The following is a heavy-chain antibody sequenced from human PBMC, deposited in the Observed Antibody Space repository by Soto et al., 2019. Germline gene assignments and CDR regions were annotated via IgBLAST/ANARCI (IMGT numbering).Heavy chain of an antibody. CDR2: IIPALGTA. D-gene: IGHD4-17*01. CDR3: ARPDFGDYWYFDL. V-gene: IGHV1-69*08. CDR1: GGTFSSHT. J-gene: IGHJ2*01. Sequence: QDQLVQSGAEVKKPGSSVKVSCKASGGTFSSHTFSWVRQAPGQGLEWMGRIIPALGTATYAQKFQGRVTITADESATTVSMELNSLRSEDTAVYYCARPDFGDYWYFDLWGRGTRVTVSS.